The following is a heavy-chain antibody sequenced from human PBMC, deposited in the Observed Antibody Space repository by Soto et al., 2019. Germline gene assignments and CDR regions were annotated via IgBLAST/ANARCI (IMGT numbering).Heavy chain of an antibody. V-gene: IGHV3-30-3*01. Sequence: GGSLRLSCAASGFTFSSYAMHWVRQAPGKGLEWVAVISYDGSNKYYADSVKGRFTISRDNSKYTLYLQMNSLRAEDTAVYYCARDRPSDEGVLDYWGRGTLVTVSS. CDR3: ARDRPSDEGVLDY. CDR2: ISYDGSNK. CDR1: GFTFSSYA. D-gene: IGHD2-8*01. J-gene: IGHJ4*02.